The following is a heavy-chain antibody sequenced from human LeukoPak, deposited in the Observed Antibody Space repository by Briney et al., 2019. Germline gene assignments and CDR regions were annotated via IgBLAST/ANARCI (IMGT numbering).Heavy chain of an antibody. D-gene: IGHD1-26*01. CDR2: IYSGGST. J-gene: IGHJ3*02. V-gene: IGHV3-66*01. CDR1: GFTVSSNY. CDR3: ARDIPLGAATIAFDI. Sequence: GGSLRLSCAASGFTVSSNYMSWVRQAPGKGLEWVSVIYSGGSTYYADSVKGRFTISRDNSKNTLYLQMNSLRAEDTAVYYCARDIPLGAATIAFDIWGQGTMVTVSS.